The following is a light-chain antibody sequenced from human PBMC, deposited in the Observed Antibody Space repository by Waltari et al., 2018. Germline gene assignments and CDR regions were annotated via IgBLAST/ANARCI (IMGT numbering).Light chain of an antibody. Sequence: EIVLTQSPATLSLSPGDRAAPSCRASQSLSSSYLAWYQQKPGQAPRLLIYGASSRATGIPDRFSGSGSETDFTLTISRLEPEDFAVYYCQQYDSTPYTFGQGTKLEIK. CDR2: GAS. CDR1: QSLSSSY. CDR3: QQYDSTPYT. J-gene: IGKJ2*01. V-gene: IGKV3-20*01.